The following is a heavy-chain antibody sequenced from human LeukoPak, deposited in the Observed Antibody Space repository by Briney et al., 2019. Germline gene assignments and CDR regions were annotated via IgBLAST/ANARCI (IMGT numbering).Heavy chain of an antibody. D-gene: IGHD1-1*01. CDR3: AKELQKQYYYYGMDV. J-gene: IGHJ6*02. V-gene: IGHV3-30*18. CDR2: ISYDGSNK. Sequence: GESLRLSCAASGFTFSSYGMHWVRQAPGKGLEWVAVISYDGSNKYYADSVKGRFTISRDNSKNTLYLQMNSLRAEDTAVYYCAKELQKQYYYYGMDVWGQGTTVTVSS. CDR1: GFTFSSYG.